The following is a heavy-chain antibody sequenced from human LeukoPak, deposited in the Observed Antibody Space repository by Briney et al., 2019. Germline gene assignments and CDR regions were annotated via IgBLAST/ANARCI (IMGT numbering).Heavy chain of an antibody. CDR3: AREPQY. V-gene: IGHV3-30*03. CDR2: ISYDGSNK. CDR1: GFIFSNG. Sequence: GGSLRLSCAASGFIFSNGIHWVRQAPGKGLEWVAVISYDGSNKYYADSVKGRFTISRDNSKNTLYLQMNSLRPDDTAVYYCAREPQYWGQGTLITVSS. J-gene: IGHJ4*02.